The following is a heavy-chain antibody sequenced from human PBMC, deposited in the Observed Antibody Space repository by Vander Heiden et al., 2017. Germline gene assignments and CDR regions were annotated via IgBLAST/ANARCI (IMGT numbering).Heavy chain of an antibody. D-gene: IGHD4-17*01. CDR1: GFSLSNARMG. Sequence: QVTLKESGPVLVKPTEPLTLTCTASGFSLSNARMGVSWIRQPPGKALEWLAHIFSNDEKSYSTSLKSRLTISKDTSKSQVVLTMTNMDPVDTATYYCARTDPYGDYAWANFDYWGQGTLVTVSS. CDR2: IFSNDEK. CDR3: ARTDPYGDYAWANFDY. J-gene: IGHJ4*02. V-gene: IGHV2-26*01.